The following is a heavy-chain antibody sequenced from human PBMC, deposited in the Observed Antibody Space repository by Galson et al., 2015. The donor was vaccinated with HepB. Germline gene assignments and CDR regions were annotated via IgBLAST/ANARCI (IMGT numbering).Heavy chain of an antibody. CDR3: VRGGLRYSHPGRFDP. V-gene: IGHV3-7*05. CDR2: IKHDGSEK. D-gene: IGHD5/OR15-5a*01. Sequence: SLRLSCAASGFTSGFSFSDYLMTWVRQAPGKGLEWVANIKHDGSEKNYVDSVEGRFTISRDNANDLLYLQMNSLRAEDTAVYYCVRGGLRYSHPGRFDPWGQGTVVTVSS. J-gene: IGHJ5*02. CDR1: GFSFSDYL.